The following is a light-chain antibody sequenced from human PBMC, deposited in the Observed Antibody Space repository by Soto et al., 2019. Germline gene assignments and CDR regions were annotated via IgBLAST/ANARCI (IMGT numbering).Light chain of an antibody. V-gene: IGKV1-39*01. CDR1: QGIRSD. J-gene: IGKJ1*01. Sequence: DIQMTQSPSSLSASVGDRVTITCRASQGIRSDLAWFQQKPGKAPKRLIYAASSLKSGVPSRFSGSGSGTDFTLTINSLQPEDFATYYCQQSYSAPRTFGQGTKVDIK. CDR2: AAS. CDR3: QQSYSAPRT.